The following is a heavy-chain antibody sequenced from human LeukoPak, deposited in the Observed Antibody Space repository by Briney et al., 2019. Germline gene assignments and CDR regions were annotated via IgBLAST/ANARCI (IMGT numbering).Heavy chain of an antibody. J-gene: IGHJ4*02. D-gene: IGHD3-22*01. CDR1: GFTFSSYG. Sequence: GRSLRLSCAASGFTFSSYGMHWVRQAPGKGLEWVAVISYDGSNKYYADSVKGRFTISRDNSKNTLYLQMNSLGAEDTAVYYCAKEATYYYDSSGYYYIDYFDYWGQGTLVTVSS. CDR2: ISYDGSNK. CDR3: AKEATYYYDSSGYYYIDYFDY. V-gene: IGHV3-30*18.